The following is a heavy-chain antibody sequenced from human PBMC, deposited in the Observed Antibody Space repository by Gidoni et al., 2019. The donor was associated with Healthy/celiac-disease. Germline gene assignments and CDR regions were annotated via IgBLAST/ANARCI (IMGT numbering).Heavy chain of an antibody. V-gene: IGHV3-23*01. Sequence: EVQLLESRGGLLQPGGSLRLSCAASGFTFSSYAMSWVRQAPGKGLEWVSAISGSGGSTYYADSVKGRFTISRDNSKNTLYLQMNSLRAEDTAVYYCAKARGKSTYNFDYWGQGTLVTVSS. J-gene: IGHJ4*02. CDR3: AKARGKSTYNFDY. CDR1: GFTFSSYA. D-gene: IGHD1-1*01. CDR2: ISGSGGST.